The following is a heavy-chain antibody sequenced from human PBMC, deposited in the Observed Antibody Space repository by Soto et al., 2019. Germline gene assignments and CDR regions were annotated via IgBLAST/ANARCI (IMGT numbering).Heavy chain of an antibody. D-gene: IGHD2-8*01. CDR2: IYYSGTT. V-gene: IGHV4-31*03. CDR3: ARRALPQCINGVCYKDGFWDY. Sequence: SETLSLTCTVSGGSVSSGGYYWSWIRQHPGTGLEWIGYIYYSGTTYFNPSLKSRASISLDTSKNEFSLKLTSVTAADTAVYYCARRALPQCINGVCYKDGFWDYWGQGGLVTVYS. J-gene: IGHJ4*02. CDR1: GGSVSSGGYY.